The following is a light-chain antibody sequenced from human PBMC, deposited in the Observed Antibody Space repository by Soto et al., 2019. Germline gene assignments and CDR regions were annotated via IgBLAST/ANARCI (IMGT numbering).Light chain of an antibody. Sequence: DIQMTQSPSSLSASVGDRVTITCRASQGISTYLNWYQQKPGKAPKLLIYAASSLQSGVPSRFSGGGSETDFTLTSSLQPEDFATYSCQQSYSTTWTFGQGTK. CDR2: AAS. V-gene: IGKV1-39*01. CDR1: QGISTY. CDR3: QQSYSTTWT. J-gene: IGKJ1*01.